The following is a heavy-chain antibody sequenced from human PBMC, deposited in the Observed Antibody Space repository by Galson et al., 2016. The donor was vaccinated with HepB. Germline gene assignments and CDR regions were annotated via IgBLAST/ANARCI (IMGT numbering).Heavy chain of an antibody. CDR2: ISGRSRSK. CDR1: GFSFSNYS. Sequence: SLRLSCAASGFSFSNYSINWVRQAPGKGLGWVSYISGRSRSKYYEDSVKGRFTISRDNAKNSVFLQMNSLREEDTAVYYCARDRPVHEFWRGYEGYYYGMDIWGQGTTVIFSS. CDR3: ARDRPVHEFWRGYEGYYYGMDI. D-gene: IGHD3-3*01. V-gene: IGHV3-48*02. J-gene: IGHJ6*02.